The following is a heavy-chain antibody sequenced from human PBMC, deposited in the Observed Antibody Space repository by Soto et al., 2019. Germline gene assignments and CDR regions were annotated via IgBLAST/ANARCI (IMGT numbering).Heavy chain of an antibody. V-gene: IGHV4-34*01. J-gene: IGHJ6*02. CDR3: ARGPYYYYGMDV. Sequence: QVQLQQWGAGLLKPSETLSLTCAVYGGSFSGYYWSWIRQPPGKGLEWIGEINHSGSTNYNPSLKSRVTISVDTSKNQFSLKLSSVTAADAAVYYCARGPYYYYGMDVWGQGTTVTVSS. CDR1: GGSFSGYY. CDR2: INHSGST.